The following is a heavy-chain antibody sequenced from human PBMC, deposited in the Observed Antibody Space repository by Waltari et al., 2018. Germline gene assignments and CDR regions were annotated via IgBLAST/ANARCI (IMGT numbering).Heavy chain of an antibody. J-gene: IGHJ4*02. CDR3: ARHVASSRWSHFDY. CDR1: GYSFSNYW. Sequence: EVQLVQSGAEVKKPGESLKISCQGSGYSFSNYWIGWVCQMPGKGLEWMGIFYPRDSDARYSPSFQGQVTLSADKSISTAYLQWSSLKASDTAIYFCARHVASSRWSHFDYWGQGTLVTVSS. V-gene: IGHV5-51*01. D-gene: IGHD6-6*01. CDR2: FYPRDSDA.